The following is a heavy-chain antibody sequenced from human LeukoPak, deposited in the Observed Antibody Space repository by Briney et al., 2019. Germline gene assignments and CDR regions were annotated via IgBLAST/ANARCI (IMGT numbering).Heavy chain of an antibody. CDR1: GFTLSGYS. CDR3: ARDGMVRGVLWPSDY. Sequence: GGSLRLSCAASGFTLSGYSMNWVRQAPGKGLEWVSSISSSSSYIYYADSVKGRFTISRDNAKNSLYLQMNSLRAEDTAVYYCARDGMVRGVLWPSDYWGQGTLVTVSS. J-gene: IGHJ4*02. CDR2: ISSSSSYI. D-gene: IGHD3-10*01. V-gene: IGHV3-21*01.